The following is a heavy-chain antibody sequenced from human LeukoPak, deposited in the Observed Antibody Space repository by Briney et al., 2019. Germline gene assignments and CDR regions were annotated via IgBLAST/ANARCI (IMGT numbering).Heavy chain of an antibody. CDR1: GGSISSSSYY. CDR3: AREVWDYNWFDP. V-gene: IGHV4-39*07. J-gene: IGHJ5*02. D-gene: IGHD3-16*01. Sequence: SETLSLTCTVSGGSISSSSYYWGWIRQPPGKGLEWIGSIYYSGSTYYNPSLKSRVTISVDTSKNQFSLKLSSVTDADTAVYYCAREVWDYNWFDPWGQGTLVTVSS. CDR2: IYYSGST.